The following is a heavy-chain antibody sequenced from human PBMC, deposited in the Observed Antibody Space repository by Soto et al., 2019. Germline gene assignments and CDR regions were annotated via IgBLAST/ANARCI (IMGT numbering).Heavy chain of an antibody. CDR3: ARARLTYYYDSSGYWHDDY. V-gene: IGHV1-69*01. CDR1: GGTFSSYA. J-gene: IGHJ4*02. Sequence: QVQLVQSGAEVKKPGSSVKVSCKASGGTFSSYAISWVRQAPGQGLEWMGGIIPFFGTANYAQKFQGRVTITADESTSTAYMELSSLRSEDPAVYYCARARLTYYYDSSGYWHDDYWGQGTLVTVSS. CDR2: IIPFFGTA. D-gene: IGHD3-22*01.